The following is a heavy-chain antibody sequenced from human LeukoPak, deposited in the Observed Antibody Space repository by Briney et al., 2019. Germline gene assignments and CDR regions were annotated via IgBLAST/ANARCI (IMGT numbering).Heavy chain of an antibody. CDR1: GFTVSSNY. CDR3: AGDRDGVGALIDY. V-gene: IGHV3-74*01. CDR2: IDNDGTST. D-gene: IGHD1-26*01. J-gene: IGHJ4*02. Sequence: GGSLRLSCAASGFTVSSNYMSWVRQAPGKGLVWVSRIDNDGTSTTYADSVKGRFTISRDNAKNTLYLQMNSLRAEDTAVYYCAGDRDGVGALIDYWGQGTLVTVSS.